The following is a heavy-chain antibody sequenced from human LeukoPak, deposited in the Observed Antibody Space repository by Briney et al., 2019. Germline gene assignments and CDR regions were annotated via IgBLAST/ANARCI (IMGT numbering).Heavy chain of an antibody. J-gene: IGHJ4*02. CDR2: INPSGGST. CDR3: AREKGFLAAAGTEEREYYFDY. V-gene: IGHV1-46*01. CDR1: GYTFTSYY. Sequence: GASVKVSCKASGYTFTSYYMHWVRQAPGQGLEWMGIINPSGGSTSYAQKFQGRVTMTRDTSTSTVYMELSSLRSEDTAVYYCAREKGFLAAAGTEEREYYFDYWGQGTLVTVSS. D-gene: IGHD6-13*01.